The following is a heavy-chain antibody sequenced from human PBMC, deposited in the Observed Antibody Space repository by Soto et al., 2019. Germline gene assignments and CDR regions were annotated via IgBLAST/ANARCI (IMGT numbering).Heavy chain of an antibody. CDR2: IGTAGDT. D-gene: IGHD3-16*02. Sequence: GGSLRLSCAASGFTFSSYDMHWVRQATGKGLEWVSAIGTAGDTYYPGSVKGRFTISRENAKNSLYLQMNSLRAGDTAVYYCARAFLERRTFGGVIVMDAFDIWGQGTMVTVSS. CDR3: ARAFLERRTFGGVIVMDAFDI. CDR1: GFTFSSYD. V-gene: IGHV3-13*01. J-gene: IGHJ3*02.